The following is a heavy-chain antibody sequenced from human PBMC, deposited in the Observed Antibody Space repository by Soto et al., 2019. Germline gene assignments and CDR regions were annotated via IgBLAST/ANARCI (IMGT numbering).Heavy chain of an antibody. Sequence: GASVKVSCKASGGTFSSYTISWVRQAPGQGLEWMGRIIPILGIANYAQKFQGRVTITADKSTSTAYMELSSLRSEDTAVYYCAREPSGYSSGWSKTWGQGTLVTVSS. CDR1: GGTFSSYT. D-gene: IGHD6-19*01. J-gene: IGHJ5*02. V-gene: IGHV1-69*02. CDR3: AREPSGYSSGWSKT. CDR2: IIPILGIA.